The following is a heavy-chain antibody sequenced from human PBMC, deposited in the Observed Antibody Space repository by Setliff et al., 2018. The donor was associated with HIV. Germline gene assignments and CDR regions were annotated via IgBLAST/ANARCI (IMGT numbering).Heavy chain of an antibody. Sequence: SETLSLTCTVSGGSISSGSYYWSWIRQPAGKGLEWIGHIYTSGSTNYNPSLKSRVTISVDTSKNQFSLKLSSVTAADTAVYYCAGYAAAEIGPHWFDPWGQGTLVTVSS. CDR1: GGSISSGSYY. J-gene: IGHJ5*02. V-gene: IGHV4-61*09. D-gene: IGHD6-13*01. CDR2: IYTSGST. CDR3: AGYAAAEIGPHWFDP.